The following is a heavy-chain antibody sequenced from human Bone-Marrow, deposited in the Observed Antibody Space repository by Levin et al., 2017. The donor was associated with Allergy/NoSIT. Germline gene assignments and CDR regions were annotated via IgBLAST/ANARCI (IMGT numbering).Heavy chain of an antibody. J-gene: IGHJ4*02. Sequence: GESLKISCAASGFTVSSSYMTWVRQAPGKGLDWVSVIYGGGSTYYADSVKGRFAISRDNSKNTLYLQMNSLRAEDTAVYYCARVSHYYDSSDYYGGGDYWGQGTLVTVSS. CDR3: ARVSHYYDSSDYYGGGDY. V-gene: IGHV3-53*01. CDR1: GFTVSSSY. CDR2: IYGGGST. D-gene: IGHD3-22*01.